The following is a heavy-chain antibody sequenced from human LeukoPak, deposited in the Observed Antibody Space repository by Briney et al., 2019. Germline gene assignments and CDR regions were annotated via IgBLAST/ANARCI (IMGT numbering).Heavy chain of an antibody. D-gene: IGHD3-22*01. V-gene: IGHV3-43*01. CDR2: VNWHGTT. Sequence: PGGSLRLSCAASGVIFEDYTMHWVRQVPGKTLEWVSLVNWHGTTYYADSLKGRFTISRDNSKNSLYLQMDSLRTEDTAFYYCAKDLTYESSGSVIDNWGLGTLVTVSS. CDR3: AKDLTYESSGSVIDN. J-gene: IGHJ4*02. CDR1: GVIFEDYT.